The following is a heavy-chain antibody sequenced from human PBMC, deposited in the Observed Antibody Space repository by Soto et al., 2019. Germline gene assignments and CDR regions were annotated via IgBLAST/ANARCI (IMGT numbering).Heavy chain of an antibody. CDR3: ARDRVVLMVYDYYFDY. V-gene: IGHV1-18*01. CDR1: GYTFTSYG. Sequence: ASVKVSCKASGYTFTSYGISWVRLAPGQGLEWMGWISAYNGNTNYAQKLQGRVTMTTDTSTSTAYMELRSLRSDDTAVYYCARDRVVLMVYDYYFDYWGQGTLVTVSS. CDR2: ISAYNGNT. J-gene: IGHJ4*02. D-gene: IGHD2-8*01.